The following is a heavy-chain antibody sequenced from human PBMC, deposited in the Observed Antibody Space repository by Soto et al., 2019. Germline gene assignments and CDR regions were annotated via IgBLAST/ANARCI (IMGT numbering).Heavy chain of an antibody. V-gene: IGHV3-23*01. D-gene: IGHD3-22*01. Sequence: PGGSLRLSCAASGFTYSKHAMTWVRQAPGKGLEWVATISGNGGRTYYADSVKGRFIISRDNSRNLVHLQMNSLRAEDTAVYYCAKDTTVNYYDSSGYYPRNAFDIWGQGTMVTVSS. CDR2: ISGNGGRT. CDR1: GFTYSKHA. CDR3: AKDTTVNYYDSSGYYPRNAFDI. J-gene: IGHJ3*02.